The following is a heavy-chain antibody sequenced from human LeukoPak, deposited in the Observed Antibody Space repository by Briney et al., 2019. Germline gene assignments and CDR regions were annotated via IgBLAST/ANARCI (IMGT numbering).Heavy chain of an antibody. Sequence: SGGSLRLPCAASGFTFSSYAMSWVRQAPGKGLEWVSAISGSGGSTYYADSVKGRFTISRDNSKNTLYLQMNSLRAEDTAVYYCAKDEDYDILTGHDVFDIWGQGTMVTVSS. V-gene: IGHV3-23*01. J-gene: IGHJ3*02. D-gene: IGHD3-9*01. CDR1: GFTFSSYA. CDR3: AKDEDYDILTGHDVFDI. CDR2: ISGSGGST.